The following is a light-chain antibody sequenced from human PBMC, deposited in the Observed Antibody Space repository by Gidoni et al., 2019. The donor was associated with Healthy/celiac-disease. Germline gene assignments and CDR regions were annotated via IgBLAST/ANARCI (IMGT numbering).Light chain of an antibody. V-gene: IGKV1-39*01. CDR3: QQSYSTSWT. CDR2: AES. J-gene: IGKJ1*01. CDR1: QSIRSY. Sequence: IQMTQSQSSLSASVGDRVTITCRASQSIRSYLIWYQQKPGKDPKLLIYAESSLQSGVPSRFSGSGSGTDFTLTISSLQPEDFATYYCQQSYSTSWTFGQGTKVEIK.